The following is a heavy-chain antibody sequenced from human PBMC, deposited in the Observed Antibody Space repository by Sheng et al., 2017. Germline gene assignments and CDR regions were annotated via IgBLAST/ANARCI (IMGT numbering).Heavy chain of an antibody. V-gene: IGHV3-33*01. D-gene: IGHD4-17*01. Sequence: QVQLVESGGGVVQPGRSLRLSCAASGFTFSNYGMHWVRQAPGKGLEWVAVIWYDGSNKYYADSVKGRFAISRDNSKKTLYLQMNSLRVEDTAVYYCARADGTVTTDYWGQGTLVTVSS. CDR3: ARADGTVTTDY. CDR1: GFTFSNYG. CDR2: IWYDGSNK. J-gene: IGHJ4*02.